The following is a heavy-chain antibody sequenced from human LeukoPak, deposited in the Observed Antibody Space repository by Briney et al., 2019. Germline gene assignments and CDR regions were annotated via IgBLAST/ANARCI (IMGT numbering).Heavy chain of an antibody. J-gene: IGHJ5*02. V-gene: IGHV3-30*02. Sequence: GGSLRLSCAASGFTFSSYSMNWVRQAPGKGLEWVAFIRYDGSNKYYADSVKGRFTISRDNSKNTLYLQMNSLRAEDTAVYYCAKDRRWEPNWFDPWGQGTLVTVSS. CDR2: IRYDGSNK. CDR3: AKDRRWEPNWFDP. CDR1: GFTFSSYS. D-gene: IGHD1-26*01.